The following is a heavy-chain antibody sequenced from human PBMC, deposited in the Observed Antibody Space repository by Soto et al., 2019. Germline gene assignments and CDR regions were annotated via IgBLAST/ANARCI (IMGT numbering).Heavy chain of an antibody. D-gene: IGHD2-21*01. CDR3: AATWHIGPTEEVADY. CDR1: GFTFTSSA. Sequence: SVKVSCKASGFTFTSSAVQWVRQARGQRLEWIGWIVVGSGNTNYAQKFQERVTITRDMSTSTAYMELSSLRSEDTAVYYCAATWHIGPTEEVADYWREATLVTV. V-gene: IGHV1-58*01. J-gene: IGHJ4*02. CDR2: IVVGSGNT.